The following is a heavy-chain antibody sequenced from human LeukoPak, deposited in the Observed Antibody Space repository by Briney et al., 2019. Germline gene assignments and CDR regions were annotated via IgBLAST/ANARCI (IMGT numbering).Heavy chain of an antibody. D-gene: IGHD1-1*01. J-gene: IGHJ5*02. Sequence: GGSLRLSCAASGFTFSSYAMSWVRQAPGKGLEWVSAISGSGGSTYYADSVKGRFTISRDNSKNTLYLQMNSLRAEDTAVYYCAKDHTESLKTLLERSGFYPWGQGTLVTVS. CDR1: GFTFSSYA. CDR3: AKDHTESLKTLLERSGFYP. CDR2: ISGSGGST. V-gene: IGHV3-23*01.